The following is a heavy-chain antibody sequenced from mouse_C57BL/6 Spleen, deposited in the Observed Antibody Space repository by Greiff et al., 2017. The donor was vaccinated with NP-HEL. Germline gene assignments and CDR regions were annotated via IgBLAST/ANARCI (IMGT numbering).Heavy chain of an antibody. Sequence: EVQLQQSGPELVKPGASVKMSCKASGYTFTDYNMHWVKQSHGQSLEWIGYINPNNGGTSYNQKFKGKATLTVNKSSSTAYMELRSLTSEDSAVYYCARLGYDYDDYAMDYWGQGTSVTVSS. J-gene: IGHJ4*01. CDR1: GYTFTDYN. CDR2: INPNNGGT. D-gene: IGHD2-4*01. V-gene: IGHV1-22*01. CDR3: ARLGYDYDDYAMDY.